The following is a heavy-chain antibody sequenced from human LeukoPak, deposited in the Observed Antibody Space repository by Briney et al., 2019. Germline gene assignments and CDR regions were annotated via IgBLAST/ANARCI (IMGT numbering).Heavy chain of an antibody. J-gene: IGHJ5*02. D-gene: IGHD3-3*01. Sequence: ASVKVSCKASGYTFTSYDINWVRQATGQGLEWMGWMNPNSGNTGYAQKFQGRVTITRNTSISTAYMELSSLRSEDTAVYYCARGLITIFGVAPNWFDPWGQGTLVTVSS. CDR1: GYTFTSYD. CDR2: MNPNSGNT. CDR3: ARGLITIFGVAPNWFDP. V-gene: IGHV1-8*03.